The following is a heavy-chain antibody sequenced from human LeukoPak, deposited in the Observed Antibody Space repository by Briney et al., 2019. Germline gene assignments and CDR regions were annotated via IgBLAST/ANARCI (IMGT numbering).Heavy chain of an antibody. J-gene: IGHJ4*02. D-gene: IGHD6-19*01. CDR3: ARDSLPMAVTGPFDH. CDR2: IWYDGSNK. Sequence: GGSLRLSCAAPGIPCSSFGMHWLRQAPGKGLEWVAFIWYDGSNKYYADSVKGRFTISRDNSKNTLYLQMNSLRAEDTAIYYCARDSLPMAVTGPFDHWGQGALVTVSS. V-gene: IGHV3-33*01. CDR1: GIPCSSFG.